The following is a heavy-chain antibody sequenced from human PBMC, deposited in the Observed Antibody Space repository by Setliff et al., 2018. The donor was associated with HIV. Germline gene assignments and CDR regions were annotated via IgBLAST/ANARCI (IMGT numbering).Heavy chain of an antibody. CDR3: ATELFIVVAGHTPTFSRSLSHPVNGYF. Sequence: PSETLSLTCTVSGGSITTGSYYWSWIRQHPGKGLEWLGYIYYSGSTYYNPSLKSRVTISVDTSKNQFSLKLSSVTAADTAVYYCATELFIVVAGHTPTFSRSLSHPVNGYF. J-gene: IGHJ1*01. CDR1: GGSITTGSYY. V-gene: IGHV4-30-4*08. CDR2: IYYSGST. D-gene: IGHD6-19*01.